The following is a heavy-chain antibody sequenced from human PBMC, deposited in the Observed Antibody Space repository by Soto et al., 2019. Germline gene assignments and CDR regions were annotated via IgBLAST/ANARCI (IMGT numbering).Heavy chain of an antibody. CDR3: ARMARGNYGRKGVDY. J-gene: IGHJ4*02. V-gene: IGHV4-4*02. CDR2: IYHSGST. Sequence: PSETLSLTCAVSGGSISSSNWWSWVRQPPGKGLEWIGEIYHSGSTNYNPSLKSRVTISVDKSKNQFSLKLSSVTAADTAVYYCARMARGNYGRKGVDYWGQGTLVTVSS. D-gene: IGHD1-7*01. CDR1: GGSISSSNW.